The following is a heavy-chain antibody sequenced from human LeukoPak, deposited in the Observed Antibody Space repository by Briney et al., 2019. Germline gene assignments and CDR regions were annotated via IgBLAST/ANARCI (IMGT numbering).Heavy chain of an antibody. CDR2: IYYSGST. CDR1: DGSISSSTYY. J-gene: IGHJ6*02. CDR3: AREQLASIAAAGRASYYYYGMDV. D-gene: IGHD6-13*01. Sequence: SETLSLTCTVSDGSISSSTYYWGWLRQPPGKGLEWIGSIYYSGSTYYNPSLKSRVTMSVGTSKNQFSLKLSSVTAADTAVYYCAREQLASIAAAGRASYYYYGMDVWGQGTTVTVSS. V-gene: IGHV4-39*07.